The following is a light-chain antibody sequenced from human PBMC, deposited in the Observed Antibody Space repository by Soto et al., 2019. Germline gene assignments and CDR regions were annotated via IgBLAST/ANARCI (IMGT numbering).Light chain of an antibody. CDR1: SSNIGSNY. V-gene: IGLV1-47*01. Sequence: QSVLTQPPSASGTPGQRVTISCSGSSSNIGSNYVYWYQQLPGTAPKLLIYRNNQRPSGVPDRFSGSKSGTSASLAISGLRSEDEADYYCAAWGDSLSGFYVFGTGTKVTV. CDR3: AAWGDSLSGFYV. CDR2: RNN. J-gene: IGLJ1*01.